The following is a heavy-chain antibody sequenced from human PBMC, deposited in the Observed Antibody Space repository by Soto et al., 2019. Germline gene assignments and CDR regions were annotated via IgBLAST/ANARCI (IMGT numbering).Heavy chain of an antibody. D-gene: IGHD1-7*01. V-gene: IGHV1-69*13. J-gene: IGHJ6*04. CDR3: AREDWNYEAPSGAYYYNSVLAV. CDR2: IIPIFGTA. CDR1: GGTFSSYA. Sequence: SVKVSCKASGGTFSSYAISWVRQAPGQGLEWMGGIIPIFGTANYAQKFQGRVTITADESTSTAYMELSSLRSEDTAVYYCAREDWNYEAPSGAYYYNSVLAVGGKGPRAPVSP.